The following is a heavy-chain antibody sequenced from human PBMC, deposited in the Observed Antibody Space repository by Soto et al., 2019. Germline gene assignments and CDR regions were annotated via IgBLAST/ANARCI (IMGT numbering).Heavy chain of an antibody. V-gene: IGHV1-69*01. CDR3: ARESSAPNYYYYGMDV. J-gene: IGHJ6*02. CDR2: IIPLLNTP. D-gene: IGHD6-25*01. Sequence: QVQLVQSGAEVKKPGSSVKVSCRASGGTFSSYAVCWVRLAPGQGLEWMGVIIPLLNTPKYVQKFQGRVTITADASATTAYMKLSSLRSEATAVYYCARESSAPNYYYYGMDVWGQGTTVTVSS. CDR1: GGTFSSYA.